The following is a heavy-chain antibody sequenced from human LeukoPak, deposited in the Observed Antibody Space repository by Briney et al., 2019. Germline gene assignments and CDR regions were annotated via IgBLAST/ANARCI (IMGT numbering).Heavy chain of an antibody. Sequence: GSVKVSCKASGYTFTEYYMHWVRQAPGQGLEWMGWINPNSGGTNYAQKFQGRVTMTRDTSISTAYMELSRLRSDDTAVYYCARDPYDGYYMDVWGKGTTVTVSS. V-gene: IGHV1-2*02. D-gene: IGHD3-16*01. CDR1: GYTFTEYY. CDR2: INPNSGGT. CDR3: ARDPYDGYYMDV. J-gene: IGHJ6*03.